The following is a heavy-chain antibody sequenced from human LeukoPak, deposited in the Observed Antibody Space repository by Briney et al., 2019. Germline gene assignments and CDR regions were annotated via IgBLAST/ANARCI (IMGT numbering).Heavy chain of an antibody. Sequence: GGSLRLSCAASGFTFSSYAMNWVRQAPGKGLEWVSVINDSGGSTFYADSVKGRFTISRDNSKNTLYLQMSGLRAEDTAVYYCARTIKWILVGVDYWGQGTLVTVSS. CDR2: INDSGGST. CDR3: ARTIKWILVGVDY. D-gene: IGHD5-12*01. J-gene: IGHJ4*02. CDR1: GFTFSSYA. V-gene: IGHV3-23*01.